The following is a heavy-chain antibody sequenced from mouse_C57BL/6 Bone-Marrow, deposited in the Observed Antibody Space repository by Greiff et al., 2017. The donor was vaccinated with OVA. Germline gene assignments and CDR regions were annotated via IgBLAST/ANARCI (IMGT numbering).Heavy chain of an antibody. J-gene: IGHJ2*01. CDR3: ARCGDRLYYDYDDYFDY. D-gene: IGHD2-4*01. CDR2: ILPGSGST. V-gene: IGHV1-9*01. CDR1: GYTFTGYW. Sequence: VQLQQSGAELMKPGASVKLSCKATGYTFTGYWIEWVKQRPGHGLEWIGEILPGSGSTNYNEKFKGKATFTAATSSNTAYMQLSSLTTEDSAIYYCARCGDRLYYDYDDYFDYWGQGTTLTVSS.